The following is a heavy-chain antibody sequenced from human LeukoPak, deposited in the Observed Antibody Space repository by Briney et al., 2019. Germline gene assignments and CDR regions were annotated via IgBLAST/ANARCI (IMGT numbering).Heavy chain of an antibody. CDR2: ISSSGGST. V-gene: IGHV3-23*01. CDR1: GFTFSGYA. J-gene: IGHJ6*02. CDR3: AKAVTSDYYYGMDV. D-gene: IGHD4-11*01. Sequence: GGSLRLSCAASGFTFSGYAMNWVRQAPGKGLEWVSGISSSGGSTYYADSVKGRFTISRDNFKNTLYLQMNSLRGEDTAVYYCAKAVTSDYYYGMDVWGQGTTVTVSS.